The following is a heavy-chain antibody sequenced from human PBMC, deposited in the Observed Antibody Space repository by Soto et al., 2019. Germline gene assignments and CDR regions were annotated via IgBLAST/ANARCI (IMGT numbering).Heavy chain of an antibody. D-gene: IGHD3-10*01. J-gene: IGHJ5*02. Sequence: VGSLRLSCAASGFTFSSYAMTWVRQAPGKGLEWVSAISGSGGSTYYADSVKGRFTISRDNSQDTLYLQMNTLRAEDTALYYCAKGLSGSGSYYSSWGQGTLVTVSS. V-gene: IGHV3-23*01. CDR1: GFTFSSYA. CDR2: ISGSGGST. CDR3: AKGLSGSGSYYSS.